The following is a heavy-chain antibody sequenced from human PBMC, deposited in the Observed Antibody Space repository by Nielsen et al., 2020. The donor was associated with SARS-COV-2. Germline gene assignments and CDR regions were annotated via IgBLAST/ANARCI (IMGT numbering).Heavy chain of an antibody. D-gene: IGHD7-27*01. CDR3: ARDNWGRMDV. CDR1: GLTFSTYS. Sequence: GGSLRLSCAASGLTFSTYSMMWVRQAPGKGLEWVSSISSTSSYIYYADSVKGRFTISRDNAESSLYLQMNSLRAEDTAVYYCARDNWGRMDVWGQGTTVTVSS. V-gene: IGHV3-21*01. J-gene: IGHJ6*02. CDR2: ISSTSSYI.